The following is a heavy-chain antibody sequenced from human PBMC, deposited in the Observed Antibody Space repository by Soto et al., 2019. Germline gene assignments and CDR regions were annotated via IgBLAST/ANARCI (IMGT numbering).Heavy chain of an antibody. J-gene: IGHJ6*02. V-gene: IGHV4-30-4*08. CDR3: ARERIQLWLDRNYYYYGMDV. D-gene: IGHD5-18*01. CDR1: GGSISSGGYY. Sequence: PSETLSLTCSVSGGSISSGGYYWSWIRQHPGKGLEWIGYIYYSGSTYYNPSLKSRVTISVDTSKNQFSLKLSSVTAADTAVYYCARERIQLWLDRNYYYYGMDVWGLGTTVTVSS. CDR2: IYYSGST.